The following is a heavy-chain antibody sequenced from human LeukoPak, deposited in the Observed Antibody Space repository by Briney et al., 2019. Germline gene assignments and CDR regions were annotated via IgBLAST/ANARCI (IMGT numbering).Heavy chain of an antibody. CDR1: GYTFTGSGWY. D-gene: IGHD3-10*01. CDR2: LHPNNGAT. J-gene: IGHJ4*02. V-gene: IGHV1-2*02. CDR3: ARDGPAQMVDFDY. Sequence: DSVKVSCKASGYTFTGSGWYLYWLRQAPGQGLECVGWLHPNNGATGYAQKFQGRVAMTTDTSISTAYMELSRLRPDDRAIYYCARDGPAQMVDFDYWGQGTLVTVSS.